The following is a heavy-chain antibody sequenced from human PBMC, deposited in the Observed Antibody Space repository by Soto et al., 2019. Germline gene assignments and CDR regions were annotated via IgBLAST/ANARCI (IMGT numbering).Heavy chain of an antibody. D-gene: IGHD6-19*01. J-gene: IGHJ4*02. CDR2: IWYDGTNR. CDR3: ARESSSGRRDRIDY. Sequence: VGSLRLSGVASGFTFSNHGMHWVRQAPGKGLEWVTVIWYDGTNRFYADSVKGRFTISRDISENTVYLQMDSLRSEDTAVYYCARESSSGRRDRIDYWGQGTLVTV. V-gene: IGHV3-33*01. CDR1: GFTFSNHG.